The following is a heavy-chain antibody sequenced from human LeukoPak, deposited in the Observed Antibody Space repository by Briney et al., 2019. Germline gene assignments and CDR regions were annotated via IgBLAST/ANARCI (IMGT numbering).Heavy chain of an antibody. D-gene: IGHD2-2*01. V-gene: IGHV3-7*03. Sequence: QPGGSLRLSCAASGFTFSSYWMSWVRQAPGKGLEWVANIKQDGSEKYYVDSVKGRFTISRDNAKNSLYLQMNSLRAEDTAVYYCARARIVVVPAAMFDYWGQGTTVTVSS. CDR1: GFTFSSYW. CDR3: ARARIVVVPAAMFDY. J-gene: IGHJ4*03. CDR2: IKQDGSEK.